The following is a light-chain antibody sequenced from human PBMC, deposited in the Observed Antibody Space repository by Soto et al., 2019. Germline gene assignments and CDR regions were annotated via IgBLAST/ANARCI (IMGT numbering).Light chain of an antibody. CDR3: SAWDDSLRAWV. CDR2: KDT. J-gene: IGLJ3*02. V-gene: IGLV1-47*01. Sequence: QSVLTQPSSASGTPGQRVTISCSGGSSNIGSRSVHWFQQLPGTAPKLLIYKDTQRPSGVPDRFSGSKSGPSASLAISGLRSDDEADYYCSAWDDSLRAWVFGGGTQVTVL. CDR1: SSNIGSRS.